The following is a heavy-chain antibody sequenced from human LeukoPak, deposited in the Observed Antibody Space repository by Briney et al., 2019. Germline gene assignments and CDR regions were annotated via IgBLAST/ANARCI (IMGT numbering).Heavy chain of an antibody. Sequence: ASVKVSCKASGGTFSSYAISWVRQAPGQGLEWMGWISAYNGNTNYAQKLQGRVTMTTDTSTSTAYMELRSLRSDDTAVYYCARGGDIVVVPAATDFDYWGQGTLVTVSS. CDR1: GGTFSSYA. V-gene: IGHV1-18*01. D-gene: IGHD2-2*01. J-gene: IGHJ4*02. CDR2: ISAYNGNT. CDR3: ARGGDIVVVPAATDFDY.